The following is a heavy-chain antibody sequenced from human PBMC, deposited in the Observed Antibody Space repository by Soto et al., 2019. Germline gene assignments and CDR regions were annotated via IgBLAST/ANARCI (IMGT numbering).Heavy chain of an antibody. D-gene: IGHD3-3*01. J-gene: IGHJ4*02. V-gene: IGHV4-31*03. CDR1: GGSISSGGYY. CDR3: ARHYRPSNFLWSGQEPYY. CDR2: IYYSGST. Sequence: QVQLQESGPGLVKPSQTLSLTCTVSGGSISSGGYYWSWIRQHPGKGLEWIGYIYYSGSTYYNPSLKSRVTISVDTSKNQFSLKLSSVTAADTAVYYCARHYRPSNFLWSGQEPYYWGQGTLVTVSS.